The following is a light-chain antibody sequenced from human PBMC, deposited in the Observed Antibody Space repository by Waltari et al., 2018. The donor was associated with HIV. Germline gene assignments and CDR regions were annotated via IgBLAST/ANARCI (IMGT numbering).Light chain of an antibody. Sequence: SYVLTQPPSVSVAPGKTARITCGGNNIGSKTVHWYQQKPGQAPVLVIYNDSDRPSGIPERFSGSNSGNTATLTISGLQAEDEAYYFCTSYISSATPVFGGGTKLTVL. CDR3: TSYISSATPV. CDR1: NIGSKT. CDR2: NDS. V-gene: IGLV3-21*01. J-gene: IGLJ3*02.